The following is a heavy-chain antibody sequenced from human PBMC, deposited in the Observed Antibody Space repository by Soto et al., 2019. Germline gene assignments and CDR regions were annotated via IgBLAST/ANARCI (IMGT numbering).Heavy chain of an antibody. CDR2: INHSGST. CDR3: ARVERRRAGWFDP. Sequence: QVQLQQWGAGLLKPSETLSLTCAVYGGSFSGYYWSWIRQPPGKGLEWIGEINHSGSTNYIPSIKSGVTIAGDTSSNRLSVTLSSVTAASTAVYYCARVERRRAGWFDPWGQGTLVTVSS. D-gene: IGHD6-19*01. CDR1: GGSFSGYY. V-gene: IGHV4-34*01. J-gene: IGHJ5*02.